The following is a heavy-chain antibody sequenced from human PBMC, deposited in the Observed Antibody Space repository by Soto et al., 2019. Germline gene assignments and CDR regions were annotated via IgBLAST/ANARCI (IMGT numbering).Heavy chain of an antibody. CDR3: ARKAQRKSFYYYYGMAV. CDR2: ISSSSSTI. CDR1: GFTFSSYS. Sequence: GGSLRLSCAASGFTFSSYSMNWVRQAPGKGLEWVSYISSSSSTIYYADSVKGRFTISRDNAKNSLYLQMNSLRDEDTAVYYCARKAQRKSFYYYYGMAVWGQGTTVTVSS. V-gene: IGHV3-48*02. J-gene: IGHJ6*02.